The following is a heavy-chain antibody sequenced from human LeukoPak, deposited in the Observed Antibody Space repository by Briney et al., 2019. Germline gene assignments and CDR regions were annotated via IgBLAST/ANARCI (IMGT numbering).Heavy chain of an antibody. Sequence: ASVKVSCKASGYTFTSYYMHWVRRAPGQGLEWMGRINPNSGGTNYAQKFQGRVTMTRDTSISTAYMELSRLRSDDTAVYYCARLFVSSPNYWGQGTLVTVSS. V-gene: IGHV1-2*06. CDR2: INPNSGGT. CDR3: ARLFVSSPNY. CDR1: GYTFTSYY. D-gene: IGHD2-15*01. J-gene: IGHJ4*02.